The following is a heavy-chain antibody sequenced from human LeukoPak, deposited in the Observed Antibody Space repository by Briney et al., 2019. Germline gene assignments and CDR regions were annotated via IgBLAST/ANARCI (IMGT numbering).Heavy chain of an antibody. D-gene: IGHD6-13*01. Sequence: PGGSLRLPCAASGFTFSAYPLHWVRQAPGKGLEWVALISYDGRNINFGDSVKGRFTISRDNSKNTLYLQMNSLRAEDTAIYYCAKRLYTSSWAPDDYWGQGTLVTVSS. CDR1: GFTFSAYP. V-gene: IGHV3-30-3*02. CDR2: ISYDGRNI. CDR3: AKRLYTSSWAPDDY. J-gene: IGHJ4*02.